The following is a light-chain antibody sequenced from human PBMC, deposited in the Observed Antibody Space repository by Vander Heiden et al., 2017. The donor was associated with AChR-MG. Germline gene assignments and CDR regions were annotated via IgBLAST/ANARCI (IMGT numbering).Light chain of an antibody. CDR1: QRVSSS. J-gene: IGKJ3*01. CDR3: HQYYNWRS. CDR2: GAS. Sequence: EIVMTQPPATLSVSPGESATLSCRASQRVSSSLAWYQQKPGQAPRLLIYGASTRATGIPDRFSGSGSGTEFTLTISSLQSEDFAVYFCHQYYNWRSFGPGTTVDI. V-gene: IGKV3-15*01.